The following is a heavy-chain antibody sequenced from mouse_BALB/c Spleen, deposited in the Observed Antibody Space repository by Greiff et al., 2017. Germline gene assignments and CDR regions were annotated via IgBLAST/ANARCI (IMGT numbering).Heavy chain of an antibody. Sequence: EVQLVESGGGLVKPGGSLKLSCAASGFTFSSYAMSWVRQTPEKRLEWVASISSGGSTYYPDSVKGRFTISRDNARNILYLQMSSLRSEDTAMYYCARIYYYGSSYDAMDYWGQGTSVTVSS. V-gene: IGHV5-6-5*01. J-gene: IGHJ4*01. CDR3: ARIYYYGSSYDAMDY. CDR1: GFTFSSYA. D-gene: IGHD1-1*01. CDR2: ISSGGST.